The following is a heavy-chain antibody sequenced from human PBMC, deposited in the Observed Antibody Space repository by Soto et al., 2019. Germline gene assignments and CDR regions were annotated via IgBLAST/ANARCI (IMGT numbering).Heavy chain of an antibody. J-gene: IGHJ5*02. CDR2: ISYDGSNK. V-gene: IGHV3-30*18. CDR3: AKEGAQWP. Sequence: QVQLVESGGGVVQPGRSLRLSCAASGFTFSSYGMHWVRQAPGKGLEWVAVISYDGSNKYYADSVKGRFTISRDNSKNTLYLQMNSLRAEDTAVYYCAKEGAQWPWGQGTLVTVSS. D-gene: IGHD6-19*01. CDR1: GFTFSSYG.